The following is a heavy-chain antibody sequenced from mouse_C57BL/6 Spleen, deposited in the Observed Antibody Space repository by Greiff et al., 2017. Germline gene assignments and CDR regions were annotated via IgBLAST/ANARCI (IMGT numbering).Heavy chain of an antibody. CDR2: INPSTGGT. CDR3: AKGKMDD. V-gene: IGHV1-42*01. J-gene: IGHJ4*01. Sequence: VQLQQSGPELVKPGASVKISCKASGYSFTGYYMNWVKQSPEKSLEWIGEINPSTGGTTYNQKFKAKATLTVDKSSSTAYMQLKSLTSEDSAVYYCAKGKMDDWGQGTSVTVSS. CDR1: GYSFTGYY.